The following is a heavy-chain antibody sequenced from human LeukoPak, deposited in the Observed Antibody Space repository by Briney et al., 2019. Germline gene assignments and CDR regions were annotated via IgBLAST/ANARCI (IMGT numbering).Heavy chain of an antibody. V-gene: IGHV4-59*01. D-gene: IGHD5-12*01. J-gene: IGHJ4*02. CDR1: GGSISSYY. CDR2: IYYSGST. Sequence: SETLSLTCTVSGGSISSYYWSWIRQPPGKGLEWIGYIYYSGSTNYNPSLKSRVTISVDTSKNQFSLKLSSVTAADTAVYYFARDLLGYGDYWGQGTLVTVSS. CDR3: ARDLLGYGDY.